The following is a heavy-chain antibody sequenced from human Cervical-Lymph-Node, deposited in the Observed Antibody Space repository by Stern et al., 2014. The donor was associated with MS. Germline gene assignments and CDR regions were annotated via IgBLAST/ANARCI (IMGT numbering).Heavy chain of an antibody. D-gene: IGHD1-14*01. J-gene: IGHJ6*02. Sequence: VQLVESGAEVKKPGSSVKVSCKASGDTFNSYSINWVRQAPGQRLEWMGRIIPVLGRPKYGQKFQGRVTISADKSTSTVNMEVSSLRSEDTAVYYCARDDPDRTANYYAMDVWGQGTTVIVSS. CDR2: IIPVLGRP. CDR1: GDTFNSYS. V-gene: IGHV1-69*09. CDR3: ARDDPDRTANYYAMDV.